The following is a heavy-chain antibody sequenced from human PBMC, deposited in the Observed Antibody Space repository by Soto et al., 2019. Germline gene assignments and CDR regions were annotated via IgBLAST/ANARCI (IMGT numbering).Heavy chain of an antibody. CDR2: IYYTGST. CDR1: GVSITSGTYY. J-gene: IGHJ5*02. CDR3: ALSSGTLLWFGEPFSGSGFDT. Sequence: SETLSLTCTVSGVSITSGTYYWGWIRQPPGKGLEWIGTIYYTGSTYYDPSLKSRVTITVDTSKNQFSLKLTSVTAADTAVYYCALSSGTLLWFGEPFSGSGFDTWVQGTLVTV. V-gene: IGHV4-39*01. D-gene: IGHD3-10*01.